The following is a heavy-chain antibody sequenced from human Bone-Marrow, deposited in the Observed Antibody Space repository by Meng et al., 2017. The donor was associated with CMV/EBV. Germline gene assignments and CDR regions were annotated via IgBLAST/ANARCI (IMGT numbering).Heavy chain of an antibody. CDR3: ARDPGLAGNWFDP. CDR1: GYTLIDYY. D-gene: IGHD3-10*01. CDR2: INPSDDT. V-gene: IGHV1-2*02. J-gene: IGHJ5*02. Sequence: QVELVPAGAEVKKPGASVKVSCKASGYTLIDYYIHWVRQAPGQWLEWMGWINPSDDTNYAQKLQGRVTMTTDTSTSTAYMELRSLRSDDTAVYYCARDPGLAGNWFDPWGQGTLVTVSS.